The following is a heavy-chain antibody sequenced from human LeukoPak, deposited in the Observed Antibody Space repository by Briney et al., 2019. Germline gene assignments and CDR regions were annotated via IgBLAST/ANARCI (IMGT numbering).Heavy chain of an antibody. CDR3: ARGGLTGIFDY. CDR2: ISSSGSTI. CDR1: GFTFSDYY. V-gene: IGHV3-11*04. D-gene: IGHD2-8*01. J-gene: IGHJ4*02. Sequence: AGGSLRPSCAASGFTFSDYYMSWIRQAPGKGLEWVSYISSSGSTIYYADSVKGRFTISRDTSKNTLTLSLQMNSLRPEDTSIYYCARGGLTGIFDYWGQGTLVTVSS.